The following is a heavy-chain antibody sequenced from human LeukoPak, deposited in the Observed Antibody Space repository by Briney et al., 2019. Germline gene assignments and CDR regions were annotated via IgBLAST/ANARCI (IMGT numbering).Heavy chain of an antibody. CDR2: ISSSSSYI. CDR1: GFTFSSYS. Sequence: PGGSLRLSCAASGFTFSSYSMNWVRQAPGKGLEWVSSISSSSSYIYYADSVKGRFTISRDNAKNSLYLQMNSLRAEDTAVYYCARGIAVAGTDFDYWGQGTLVTVSS. V-gene: IGHV3-21*01. J-gene: IGHJ4*02. D-gene: IGHD6-19*01. CDR3: ARGIAVAGTDFDY.